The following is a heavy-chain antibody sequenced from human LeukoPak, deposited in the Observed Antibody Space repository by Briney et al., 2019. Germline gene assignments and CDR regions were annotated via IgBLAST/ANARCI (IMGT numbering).Heavy chain of an antibody. J-gene: IGHJ4*02. CDR3: ARVDIVATTFDY. CDR1: GGSISSGGYY. CDR2: IYHSGST. V-gene: IGHV4-30-2*01. Sequence: PSETLSLTCTVSGGSISSGGYYWSWIRQPPGKGLEWIGYIYHSGSTYYNPSLKSRVTISVDRSKNQFSPKLSSVTAADTAVYYCARVDIVATTFDYWGQGTLVTVSS. D-gene: IGHD5-12*01.